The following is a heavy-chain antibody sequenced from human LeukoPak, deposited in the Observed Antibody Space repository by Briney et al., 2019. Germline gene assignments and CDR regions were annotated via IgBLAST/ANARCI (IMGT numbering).Heavy chain of an antibody. D-gene: IGHD2-15*01. J-gene: IGHJ4*02. CDR3: AREEKVAAATIDY. CDR1: GYTFTAYY. Sequence: ASVKVSCKASGYTFTAYYMHWVRQAPGQGLEWMGWMNPNSGVTNYAQEFQGRVTMTRDTPIYTAYMELSRLRSDDTAVYYCAREEKVAAATIDYWGQGTLVTVSS. CDR2: MNPNSGVT. V-gene: IGHV1-2*02.